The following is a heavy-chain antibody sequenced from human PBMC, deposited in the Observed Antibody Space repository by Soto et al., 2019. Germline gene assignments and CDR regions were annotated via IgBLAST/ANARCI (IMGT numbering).Heavy chain of an antibody. D-gene: IGHD6-19*01. CDR3: AKDIRRPAVAGPRACMDV. CDR2: ISGSGGST. CDR1: GFSLSNYA. Sequence: PGGSLRLSCAVSGFSLSNYAMSWVRQAPGKGLEWVSAISGSGGSTYYADSVKGRFTISRDNSKNTLYLQMNSLRAEDTAVYYCAKDIRRPAVAGPRACMDVWGQGTTVTVSS. V-gene: IGHV3-23*01. J-gene: IGHJ6*02.